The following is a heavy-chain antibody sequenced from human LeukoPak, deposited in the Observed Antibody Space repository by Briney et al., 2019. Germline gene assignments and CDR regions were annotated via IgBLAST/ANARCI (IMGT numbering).Heavy chain of an antibody. CDR3: AKGLYSSGWYNFDY. V-gene: IGHV3-43D*03. Sequence: GGSLRLSCAASGFTFDDYAMHWVRQAPGKGLEWVSLISWDGGSTYYADSVKGRFTISRDNSRNSLYLQMNSLRAEDTALYYCAKGLYSSGWYNFDYWGQGTLVTVSS. D-gene: IGHD6-19*01. CDR2: ISWDGGST. CDR1: GFTFDDYA. J-gene: IGHJ4*02.